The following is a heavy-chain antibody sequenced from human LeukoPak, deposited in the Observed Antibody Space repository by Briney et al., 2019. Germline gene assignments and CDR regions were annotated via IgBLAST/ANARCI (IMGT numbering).Heavy chain of an antibody. CDR1: GFTFSSYE. CDR3: ARGYGSYSINY. V-gene: IGHV3-48*03. J-gene: IGHJ4*02. CDR2: ISSSASTV. Sequence: GGSLRLSCAASGFTFSSYEMNWVRQAPGKGLEWVSYISSSASTVYYADSVKGRFTISRDNAKNTLYLQMNSLRAEDTAVYYCARGYGSYSINYWGQGTLVTVSS. D-gene: IGHD1-26*01.